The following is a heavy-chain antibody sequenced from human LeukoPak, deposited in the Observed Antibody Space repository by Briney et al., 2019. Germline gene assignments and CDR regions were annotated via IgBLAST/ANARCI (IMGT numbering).Heavy chain of an antibody. D-gene: IGHD3-22*01. CDR1: GFTFDDYA. CDR3: AKDITDYYDSSGYPLRYFDY. J-gene: IGHJ4*02. V-gene: IGHV3-43*02. CDR2: ISGDGGST. Sequence: RGSLRLSCAASGFTFDDYAMHWVRQAPGKGLEWVSLISGDGGSTYYADSVKGRFTISRDNSKNSLYLQMNSLRTEDTALYYCAKDITDYYDSSGYPLRYFDYWGQGTLVTVSS.